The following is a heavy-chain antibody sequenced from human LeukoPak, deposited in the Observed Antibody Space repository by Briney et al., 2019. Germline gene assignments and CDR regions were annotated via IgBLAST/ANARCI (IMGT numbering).Heavy chain of an antibody. J-gene: IGHJ4*02. Sequence: GGSLRLSCAASGFTLISYGMNWVRQAPGKGLDWVAFLRYDGSTAFYEDSVKGRFTISRDSSKNTLYLQMNSLTPADTAIYYCAKDPYGGTYLSYFDYWGQGTRVTVSS. CDR2: LRYDGSTA. CDR1: GFTLISYG. V-gene: IGHV3-30*02. D-gene: IGHD1-26*01. CDR3: AKDPYGGTYLSYFDY.